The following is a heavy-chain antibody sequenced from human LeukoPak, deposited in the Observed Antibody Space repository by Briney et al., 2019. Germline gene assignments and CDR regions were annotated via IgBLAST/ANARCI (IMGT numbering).Heavy chain of an antibody. Sequence: PGGSLRLSCAASGFTVSSNYVSWVRQAPGRGLEWVSIIFPAGTTYYADSVKGRFTISRDNSGDTLYLQINSLRAEDTAVYYCARRDSNGYYEDWGQGTLVTVSS. D-gene: IGHD3-22*01. CDR2: IFPAGTT. CDR1: GFTVSSNY. V-gene: IGHV3-53*01. CDR3: ARRDSNGYYED. J-gene: IGHJ4*02.